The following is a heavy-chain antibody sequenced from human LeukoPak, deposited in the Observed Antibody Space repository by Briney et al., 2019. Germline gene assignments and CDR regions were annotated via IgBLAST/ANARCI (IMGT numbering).Heavy chain of an antibody. CDR2: ISAYNGNT. Sequence: GASVKVSCKASGYTFTSYGISWVRQAPGQGLEWMGWISAYNGNTNYAQKLQDRVTMTTDTSTSTAYMELRSLRSDDTAVYYCARDRWNIAVAGTNDYWGQGTLVTVSS. V-gene: IGHV1-18*01. CDR1: GYTFTSYG. D-gene: IGHD6-19*01. J-gene: IGHJ4*02. CDR3: ARDRWNIAVAGTNDY.